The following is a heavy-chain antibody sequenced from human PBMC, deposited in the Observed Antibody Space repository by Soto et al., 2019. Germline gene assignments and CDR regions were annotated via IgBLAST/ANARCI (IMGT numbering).Heavy chain of an antibody. CDR1: GYTFTSYG. V-gene: IGHV1-18*01. J-gene: IGHJ4*02. Sequence: QIQLVQSGAEVKKPGASVKVSCKASGYTFTSYGISWVRQAPGQGLEWMGWISAYNGNANYAQKFQGRVTMTTDTSTSTAYMELRSLRSDDTAIYYCARFLRVTREDDYWGQGTLVTVSS. D-gene: IGHD4-17*01. CDR2: ISAYNGNA. CDR3: ARFLRVTREDDY.